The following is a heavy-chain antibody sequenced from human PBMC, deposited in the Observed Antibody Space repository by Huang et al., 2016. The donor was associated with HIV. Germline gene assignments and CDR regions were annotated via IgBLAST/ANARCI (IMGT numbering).Heavy chain of an antibody. Sequence: LVESGGGLVRPGGSLRLSCAGSTVTFSAYWMTWVRQSPGQGLDGGASIRQDGSEKHYVDSVEGRFNISRDNGKKLLFLEMRSLGVDDTAVYFCATKADAMDVWGQGTTVIVSS. CDR2: IRQDGSEK. CDR3: ATKADAMDV. D-gene: IGHD2-8*01. CDR1: TVTFSAYW. J-gene: IGHJ6*02. V-gene: IGHV3-7*01.